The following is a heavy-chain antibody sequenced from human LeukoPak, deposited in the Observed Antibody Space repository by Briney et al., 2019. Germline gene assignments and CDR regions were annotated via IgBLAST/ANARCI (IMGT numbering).Heavy chain of an antibody. J-gene: IGHJ4*02. Sequence: PSETLSLTCAVYGGSFSGYYWSWIRQPPGKGLEWIGEINHSGSTNYNPSLKSRVTISVDKSKNQFSLKLSSVTAADTAVYYCARESGYFDYWGQGTLVTVSS. CDR1: GGSFSGYY. D-gene: IGHD3-10*01. CDR2: INHSGST. CDR3: ARESGYFDY. V-gene: IGHV4-34*01.